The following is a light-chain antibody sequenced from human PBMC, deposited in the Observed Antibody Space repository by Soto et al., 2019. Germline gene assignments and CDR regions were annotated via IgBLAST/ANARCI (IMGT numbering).Light chain of an antibody. CDR1: QSVSSNY. CDR2: GAS. CDR3: HQYGSSTQT. V-gene: IGKV3-20*01. J-gene: IGKJ1*01. Sequence: EIVLTQTPGTLSLSPGERATLSCRASQSVSSNYLAWYQQKPGQAPRLLIYGASSRATGIPDRFSGSASVTDFTLTISRLEPEDFAVYYCHQYGSSTQTFGHGTKVDIK.